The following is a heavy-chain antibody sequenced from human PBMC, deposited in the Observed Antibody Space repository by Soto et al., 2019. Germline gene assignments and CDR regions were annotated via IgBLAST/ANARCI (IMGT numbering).Heavy chain of an antibody. CDR3: AKGASGSGSYYGYNYYGMDV. V-gene: IGHV3-23*01. CDR2: ISDSGGST. Sequence: PGLSLRLSCAASGFSFSNYAMSWLRQAPGKGLESVSAISDSGGSTYYADSVKGWFTISRDNSKNTLYLQMNSLRAEDTAVYYCAKGASGSGSYYGYNYYGMDVWGQGTTVTVSS. CDR1: GFSFSNYA. J-gene: IGHJ6*02. D-gene: IGHD3-10*01.